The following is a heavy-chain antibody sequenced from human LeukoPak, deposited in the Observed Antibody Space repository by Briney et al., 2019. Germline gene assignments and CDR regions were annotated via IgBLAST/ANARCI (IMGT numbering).Heavy chain of an antibody. J-gene: IGHJ4*02. D-gene: IGHD6-13*01. CDR3: ARVIAAVGIDYFDF. CDR2: IYAGGSA. Sequence: GGSLRLSCAASGFTVSNNYMSWVRQAPGTGLEWVSIIYAGGSAYYADSVKGRFTISRDNSKNTLYLQMNSLRAEDTAVYYCARVIAAVGIDYFDFWGQGTLVTVS. CDR1: GFTVSNNY. V-gene: IGHV3-53*01.